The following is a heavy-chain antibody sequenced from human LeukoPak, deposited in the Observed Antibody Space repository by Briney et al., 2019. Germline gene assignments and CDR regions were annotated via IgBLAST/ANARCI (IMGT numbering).Heavy chain of an antibody. V-gene: IGHV1-69*04. D-gene: IGHD3-3*01. CDR3: ARDLSGVVIIHYGMDV. Sequence: SVKVSCKASGGTFSSYAISWVRQAPGQGLEWMGRTIPIFGIANYAQKFQGRVTITADKSTSTAYMELSSLRSEDTAVFYCARDLSGVVIIHYGMDVWGQGTTVTVSS. CDR2: TIPIFGIA. CDR1: GGTFSSYA. J-gene: IGHJ6*02.